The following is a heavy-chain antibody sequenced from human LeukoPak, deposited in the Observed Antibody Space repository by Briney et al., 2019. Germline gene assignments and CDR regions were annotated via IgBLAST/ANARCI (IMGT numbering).Heavy chain of an antibody. CDR2: ISSSSSTI. Sequence: GGSLRLSCAASGSIFSSYSMNWVRQAPGKGLEWVSYISSSSSTIYYADSVKGRFTISRDNAKNSLYLQMNSLRAEDTAVYYCARVGGSAYRDGSDYWGQGTLVTVSS. CDR1: GSIFSSYS. J-gene: IGHJ4*02. V-gene: IGHV3-48*04. D-gene: IGHD5-24*01. CDR3: ARVGGSAYRDGSDY.